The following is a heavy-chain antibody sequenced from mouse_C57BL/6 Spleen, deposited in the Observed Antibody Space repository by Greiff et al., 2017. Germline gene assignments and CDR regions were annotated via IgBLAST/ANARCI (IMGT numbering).Heavy chain of an antibody. Sequence: VQLKESGGGLVKPGGSLKLSCAASGFTFSSYAMSWVRQTPEKRLEWVATISDGGSYTYYPDNVKGRFTISRDNAKNNLYLQMSHLKSEDTAMYYCARDPDSNYVMDYWGQGTSVTVSS. J-gene: IGHJ4*01. V-gene: IGHV5-4*01. CDR3: ARDPDSNYVMDY. CDR2: ISDGGSYT. CDR1: GFTFSSYA. D-gene: IGHD2-5*01.